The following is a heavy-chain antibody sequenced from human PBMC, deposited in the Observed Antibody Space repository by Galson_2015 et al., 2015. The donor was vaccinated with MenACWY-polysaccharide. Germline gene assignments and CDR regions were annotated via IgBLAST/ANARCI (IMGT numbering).Heavy chain of an antibody. J-gene: IGHJ6*01. CDR1: GFSLSTRRLG. CDR3: AHPRCGGYGQSSNFDHLMDV. V-gene: IGHV2-5*02. Sequence: PALVKPTQTLALPCTFSGFSLSTRRLGVGWIRQPPGKALEWLALIYWDDDKRYSPSLGSRLSITKDTSKNQVVLTLSNVDPADTGTYYCAHPRCGGYGQSSNFDHLMDVWGRETAVTVSS. CDR2: IYWDDDK. D-gene: IGHD2-21*01.